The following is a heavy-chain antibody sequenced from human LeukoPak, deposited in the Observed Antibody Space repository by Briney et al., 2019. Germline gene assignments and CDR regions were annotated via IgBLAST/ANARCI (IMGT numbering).Heavy chain of an antibody. J-gene: IGHJ4*02. CDR3: ARGLYSSGCPHY. CDR1: GGTFSSYA. D-gene: IGHD6-19*01. V-gene: IGHV1-69*13. Sequence: GASVKVSCKASGGTFSSYAISWVRQAPGQGLEWMGGIIPIFGTANYAQKFQGRVTITADESTSTAYMELRSLRSDDTAVYYCARGLYSSGCPHYWGQGTLVTVSS. CDR2: IIPIFGTA.